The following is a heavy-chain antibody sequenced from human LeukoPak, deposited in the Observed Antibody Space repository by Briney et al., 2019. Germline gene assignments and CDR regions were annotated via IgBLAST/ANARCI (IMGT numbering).Heavy chain of an antibody. D-gene: IGHD3-22*01. Sequence: GESLKISCKGSGYSFTSYWIAWVRQMPGKGLEWMGIMYPGDSQTRYSPSFQGQVTISADKSISTAYLQWSRLEASDTAMYYRARRRYCYDSSGYHFDYWGQGTLVTVSS. CDR2: MYPGDSQT. CDR3: ARRRYCYDSSGYHFDY. CDR1: GYSFTSYW. J-gene: IGHJ4*02. V-gene: IGHV5-51*01.